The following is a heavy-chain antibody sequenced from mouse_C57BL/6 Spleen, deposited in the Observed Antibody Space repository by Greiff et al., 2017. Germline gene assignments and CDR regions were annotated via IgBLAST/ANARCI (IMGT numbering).Heavy chain of an antibody. V-gene: IGHV1-80*01. Sequence: QVQLQQSGAELVKPGASVKISCKASGYAFSSYWMNWVKQRPGTGLEWIGQIYPGDGDTNYNGKFKGKATLTADKSSSTAYMQLSSLTSEDSAVYFCARGHYYGNFYFDYWGQGTTLTVSS. CDR3: ARGHYYGNFYFDY. D-gene: IGHD2-1*01. J-gene: IGHJ2*01. CDR1: GYAFSSYW. CDR2: IYPGDGDT.